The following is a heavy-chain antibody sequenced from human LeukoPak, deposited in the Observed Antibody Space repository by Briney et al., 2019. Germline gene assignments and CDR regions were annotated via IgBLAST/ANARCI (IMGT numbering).Heavy chain of an antibody. CDR3: ATPRRVAGTILYYYGMDV. CDR2: IIPIFGTA. CDR1: GGTFSSYA. J-gene: IGHJ6*02. Sequence: GASVKVSCKASGGTFSSYAISWVRQAPGQGLEWMGGIIPIFGTANYAQKFQGRVTITADESTGTAYMELSSLRSEDTAVYYCATPRRVAGTILYYYGMDVWGQGTTVTVSS. V-gene: IGHV1-69*13. D-gene: IGHD6-19*01.